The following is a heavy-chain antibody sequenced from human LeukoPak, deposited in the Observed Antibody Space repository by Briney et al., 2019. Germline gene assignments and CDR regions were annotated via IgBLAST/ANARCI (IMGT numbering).Heavy chain of an antibody. Sequence: PSETLSLTCTVSGGSISSHYWSWIRQPPGKGLEWIGYIYCSGSTNYNPSLRSRVTISVDTSKNQFSLKLSSVTAADTAVYYCARVKTMVRGVSRYYYYYCMDVWGKGTTVTVSS. CDR1: GGSISSHY. D-gene: IGHD3-10*01. CDR3: ARVKTMVRGVSRYYYYYCMDV. J-gene: IGHJ6*03. CDR2: IYCSGST. V-gene: IGHV4-59*11.